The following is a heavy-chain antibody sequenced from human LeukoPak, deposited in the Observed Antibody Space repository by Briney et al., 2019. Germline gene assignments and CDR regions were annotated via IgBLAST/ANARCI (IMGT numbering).Heavy chain of an antibody. D-gene: IGHD3-22*01. CDR2: IYYSGST. J-gene: IGHJ4*02. V-gene: IGHV4-61*01. Sequence: SETLSLTCIVSGDSISNGTYYWSWIRQPPGKGLEWIGYIYYSGSTNYNPSLKSRVTISVDTSKNQFSLKLSSVTAADTAVYYCARTADSSGYYSSDFYFDYWGQGTLVTVSS. CDR1: GDSISNGTYY. CDR3: ARTADSSGYYSSDFYFDY.